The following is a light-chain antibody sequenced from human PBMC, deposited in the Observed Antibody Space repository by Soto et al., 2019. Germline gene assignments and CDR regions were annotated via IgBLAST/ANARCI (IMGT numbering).Light chain of an antibody. CDR3: CSFARSTTFYV. Sequence: QSVLTQPASVSGSPGQSITISCSGTSSDVGSSNLVSWYQQHPGKAPKLIIFEGDRRPSGVSGRVSGSKSGNTASLTISGLQAEDEADYYCCSFARSTTFYVFGTGTKLTVL. J-gene: IGLJ1*01. CDR2: EGD. CDR1: SSDVGSSNL. V-gene: IGLV2-23*01.